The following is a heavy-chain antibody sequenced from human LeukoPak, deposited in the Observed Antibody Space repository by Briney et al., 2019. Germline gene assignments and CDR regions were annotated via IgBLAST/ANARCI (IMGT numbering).Heavy chain of an antibody. D-gene: IGHD6-13*01. CDR3: ARGYSSSWYDY. Sequence: PGGSLRLSCAASGFTVSSIYMSWVRQAPGKGLEWVSVLYDVGSTFYADSVQGRFTVSRDNSQNTLFLQMNSLRAEDTAVYYCARGYSSSWYDYWGQGTLVTVSS. J-gene: IGHJ4*02. V-gene: IGHV3-53*01. CDR1: GFTVSSIY. CDR2: LYDVGST.